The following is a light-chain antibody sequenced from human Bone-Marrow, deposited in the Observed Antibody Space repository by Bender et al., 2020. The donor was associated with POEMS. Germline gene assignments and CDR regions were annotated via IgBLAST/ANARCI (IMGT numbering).Light chain of an antibody. CDR2: DVS. J-gene: IGLJ1*01. CDR1: SSDVGGYNS. CDR3: CSYAGSNTYV. V-gene: IGLV2-14*03. Sequence: QSALTQPASVSGSPGQSITISCTGTSSDVGGYNSVSWYQQHPGKAPKLMIYDVSYRSSGVSDRFSGSKSGNTASLTISGLQAEDEADYYCCSYAGSNTYVFGTGTKVTVV.